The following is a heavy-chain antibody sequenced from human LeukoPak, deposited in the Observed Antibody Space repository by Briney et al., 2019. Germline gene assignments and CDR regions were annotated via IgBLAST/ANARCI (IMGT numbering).Heavy chain of an antibody. J-gene: IGHJ4*02. Sequence: GGSLRLSCAASGFTFGSYGMHWVRQAPGKGLEWVAVIWYDGNNKNYADSVKGRFTISRDNSKNTLYLQMNSLRAADTAVYYCAKDQNSGYYFDYWGQGTLVTVSS. D-gene: IGHD3-22*01. V-gene: IGHV3-33*06. CDR2: IWYDGNNK. CDR3: AKDQNSGYYFDY. CDR1: GFTFGSYG.